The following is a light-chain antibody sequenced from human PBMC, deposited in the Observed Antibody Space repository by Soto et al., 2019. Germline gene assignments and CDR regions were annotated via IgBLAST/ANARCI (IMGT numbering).Light chain of an antibody. CDR2: KAS. J-gene: IGKJ1*01. Sequence: DIQMTQSPSTLSASVGDRVTITCRASQSISYWLAWYQQKPGKAPNLLIYKASSLESGVPSRFSGSGSGTEFTLTSSSLQPDDFATYYCQQYNNYWTFVQGTKVEIK. V-gene: IGKV1-5*03. CDR1: QSISYW. CDR3: QQYNNYWT.